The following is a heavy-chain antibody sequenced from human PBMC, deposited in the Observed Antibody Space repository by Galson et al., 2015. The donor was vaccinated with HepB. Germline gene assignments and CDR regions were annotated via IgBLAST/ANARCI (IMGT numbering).Heavy chain of an antibody. Sequence: SLRLSCAASGFTFSSYAMSWVRQAPGKGLGWVSAISGSGGSTYYADSVKGRFTISRDNSKNTLYLQMNSLRAEDTAVYYCAKDRSIAARPVSAFDYWGQGTLVTVSS. J-gene: IGHJ4*02. CDR2: ISGSGGST. CDR1: GFTFSSYA. CDR3: AKDRSIAARPVSAFDY. V-gene: IGHV3-23*01. D-gene: IGHD6-6*01.